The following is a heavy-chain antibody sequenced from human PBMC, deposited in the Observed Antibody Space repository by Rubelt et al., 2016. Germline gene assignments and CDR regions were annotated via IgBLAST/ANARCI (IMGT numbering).Heavy chain of an antibody. V-gene: IGHV1-18*01. CDR1: GYTFTSYG. D-gene: IGHD3-22*01. J-gene: IGHJ4*02. CDR2: ISAYNGNT. Sequence: QVQLVQSGAEVKKPGASVKVSCKASGYTFTSYGISWVRQAPGQGLEWMGWISAYNGNTNYAQKLQGRATMNTDTSKSTDYMELRSLRSDDTAVYYCARVEYYYDSSGYSDYWGQGTLVTVSS. CDR3: ARVEYYYDSSGYSDY.